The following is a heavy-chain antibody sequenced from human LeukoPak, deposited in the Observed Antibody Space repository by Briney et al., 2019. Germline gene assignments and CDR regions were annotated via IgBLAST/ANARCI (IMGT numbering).Heavy chain of an antibody. D-gene: IGHD2-15*01. J-gene: IGHJ3*02. V-gene: IGHV3-30*04. Sequence: PGRSLRLSCVGSGFTFSSFAMHWARQAPGKGLEWLAVISYDGSGDKHYADSVRGRFTISRDNSKNTVFLQMNSLRAEDTAVYYCAKWGYSFDALDTWGHGTMVTVSS. CDR1: GFTFSSFA. CDR2: ISYDGSGDK. CDR3: AKWGYSFDALDT.